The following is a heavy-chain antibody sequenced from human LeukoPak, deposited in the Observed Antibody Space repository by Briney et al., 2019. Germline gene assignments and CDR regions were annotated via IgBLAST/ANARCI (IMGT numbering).Heavy chain of an antibody. J-gene: IGHJ5*02. CDR2: INPRGTST. D-gene: IGHD1-1*01. Sequence: ASVKVSCKASGYSFTRHYMHWVRQAPGQGLEWMGLINPRGTSTIYAEKFQRRIIMTRDMSTTTDDMELSSLKSDDTAVYYCAREIPMHERGWWFDPWGQGTLVTVSS. CDR1: GYSFTRHY. V-gene: IGHV1-46*01. CDR3: AREIPMHERGWWFDP.